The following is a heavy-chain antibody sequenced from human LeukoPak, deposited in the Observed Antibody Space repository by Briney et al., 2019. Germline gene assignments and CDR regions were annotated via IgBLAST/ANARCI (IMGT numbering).Heavy chain of an antibody. CDR3: VTAGGSGSYGRFDP. D-gene: IGHD3-10*01. CDR2: INTDGTTT. Sequence: GSLRLSCAASGFMFSAYWMHWVRQTPGKGLVWVSRINTDGTTTNYADSVKGRFTIFRDNDKNTVYLQMNSLRDEDTAVYYCVTAGGSGSYGRFDPWGQGTLVSVSS. CDR1: GFMFSAYW. V-gene: IGHV3-74*01. J-gene: IGHJ5*02.